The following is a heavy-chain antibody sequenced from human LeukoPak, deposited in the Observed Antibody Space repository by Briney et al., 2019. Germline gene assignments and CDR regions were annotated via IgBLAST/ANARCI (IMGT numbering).Heavy chain of an antibody. V-gene: IGHV4-59*08. CDR3: ARLHETGLFFDY. CDR2: IYYSGST. D-gene: IGHD3-9*01. CDR1: GGSISSYY. J-gene: IGHJ4*02. Sequence: PSETLSLTCTVSGGSISSYYWTWIRQPQGKGLEWIGYIYYSGSTNYNPSLKSRVTMSVDTSKNHFSLMLSSVTAADTAVYYCARLHETGLFFDYWGQGTLVTVS.